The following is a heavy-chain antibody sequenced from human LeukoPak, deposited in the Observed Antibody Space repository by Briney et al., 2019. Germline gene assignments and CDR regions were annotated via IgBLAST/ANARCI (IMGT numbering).Heavy chain of an antibody. CDR1: GFTFRTYG. Sequence: GGSLRLSCEASGFTFRTYGMHWVRQAPGKGLEWVAFIRYDGSNKYYADSVKGRFTISRDNSKNTLYLQMNSLRAEDTAVYYCAKSWIRVGSFDYWGQGTLVTVSS. J-gene: IGHJ4*02. CDR2: IRYDGSNK. V-gene: IGHV3-30*02. CDR3: AKSWIRVGSFDY. D-gene: IGHD5-18*01.